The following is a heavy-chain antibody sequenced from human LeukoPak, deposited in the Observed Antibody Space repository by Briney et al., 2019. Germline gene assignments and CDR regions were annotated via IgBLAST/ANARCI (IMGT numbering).Heavy chain of an antibody. Sequence: PGGSLRLSCAASGFTVSSNYMSWVRQAPGKGLEWVSVIYSGGSTYYADSVKGRFTISRDNSKNTLYLQMNSLRAEDTAVYYCARDRPYYYDSSGYPFDYWGQRTLVTVSS. J-gene: IGHJ4*02. CDR1: GFTVSSNY. V-gene: IGHV3-66*01. CDR3: ARDRPYYYDSSGYPFDY. CDR2: IYSGGST. D-gene: IGHD3-22*01.